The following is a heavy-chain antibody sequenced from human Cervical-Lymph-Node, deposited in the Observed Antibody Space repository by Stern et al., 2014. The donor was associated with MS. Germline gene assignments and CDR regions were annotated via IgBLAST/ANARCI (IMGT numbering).Heavy chain of an antibody. V-gene: IGHV3-33*01. CDR3: ARDRVGALDY. CDR2: ILSDGSSK. D-gene: IGHD4/OR15-4a*01. J-gene: IGHJ4*02. CDR1: GFTFSSHG. Sequence: VHLVESGGGVVQPGRSLRLSCAASGFTFSSHGMHWVRQAPGKGLEWVAVILSDGSSKYYIDSVRGRFSISRDNSKNTLYLHMNSLRAEDTAVYYCARDRVGALDYWGQGTLVTVSS.